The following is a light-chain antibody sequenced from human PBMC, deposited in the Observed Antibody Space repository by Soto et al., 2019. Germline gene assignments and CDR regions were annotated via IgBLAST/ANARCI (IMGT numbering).Light chain of an antibody. Sequence: EIVMTQSPATLSVSPGERATLSCRASQSVSGNLAWYQQKPGQAPRLLIYGADPTATGVPDRFSGSGSGTEFTRTISRLQSEDSAVYDCQQYNNWPPLTFGGGTKVEIK. V-gene: IGKV3-15*01. CDR1: QSVSGN. CDR2: GAD. CDR3: QQYNNWPPLT. J-gene: IGKJ4*01.